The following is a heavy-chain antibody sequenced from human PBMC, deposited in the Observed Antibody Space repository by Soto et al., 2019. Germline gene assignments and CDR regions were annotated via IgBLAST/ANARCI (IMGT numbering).Heavy chain of an antibody. CDR1: GFSFSSYG. CDR2: IRYDGSET. CDR3: ARGTVRGVIYNGLDV. J-gene: IGHJ6*02. D-gene: IGHD3-10*02. V-gene: IGHV3-33*08. Sequence: QEQLVESGGGVVQPGRSLRLSCAASGFSFSSYGMYWVRQAPGEGLECVAVIRYDGSETYYADSVKGRFTSSRDNSKNTLYLQMNRLRADDTAVYYCARGTVRGVIYNGLDVWGQGTTVTVSS.